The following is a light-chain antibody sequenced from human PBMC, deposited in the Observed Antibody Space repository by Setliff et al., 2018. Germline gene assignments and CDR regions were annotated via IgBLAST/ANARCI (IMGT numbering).Light chain of an antibody. CDR2: RNN. CDR3: AAWDDSLNGPV. J-gene: IGLJ2*01. CDR1: SSNIGSNT. Sequence: PPSASGTPGQRVTISCSGSSSNIGSNTVNWYQQLPGTAPKLLIYRNNQRPSGVPDRFSGSKSGTSASLAISGLQSEDEADYYCAAWDDSLNGPVFGGGTQLTVL. V-gene: IGLV1-44*01.